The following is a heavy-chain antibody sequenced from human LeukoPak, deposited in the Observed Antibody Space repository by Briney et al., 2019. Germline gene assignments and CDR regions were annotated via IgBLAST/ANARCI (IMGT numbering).Heavy chain of an antibody. V-gene: IGHV4-38-2*02. CDR3: ARGRILDY. CDR1: GYSISSGYY. CDR2: IYHSGIT. Sequence: SETLSLTCTVSGYSISSGYYWGWIRQPPGKGLEWIGSIYHSGITYYNPSLKSRVTISVDTSKNQFSLKLSSVTAADTAVYYCARGRILDYWGQGTLVTVSS. D-gene: IGHD2/OR15-2a*01. J-gene: IGHJ4*02.